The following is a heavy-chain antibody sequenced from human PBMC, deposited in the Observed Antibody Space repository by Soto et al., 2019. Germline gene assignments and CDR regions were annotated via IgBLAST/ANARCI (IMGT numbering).Heavy chain of an antibody. CDR2: INPNSGGT. V-gene: IGHV1-2*04. CDR3: ATSNVAARPYYFDY. D-gene: IGHD6-6*01. J-gene: IGHJ4*02. CDR1: GYTFTGYY. Sequence: ASVKVSCKASGYTFTGYYMRWVRQAPGQGLEWMGWINPNSGGTNYAQKFQGWVTMTRDTSISTAYMELSRLRSDDTAVYYCATSNVAARPYYFDYWGQGTLVTVSS.